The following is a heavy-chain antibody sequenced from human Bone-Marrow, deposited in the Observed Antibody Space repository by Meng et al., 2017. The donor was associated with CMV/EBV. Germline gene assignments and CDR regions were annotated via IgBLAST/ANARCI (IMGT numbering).Heavy chain of an antibody. V-gene: IGHV1-69*05. J-gene: IGHJ5*02. CDR3: ASRVGATTNWFDP. CDR2: IIPIFGTA. Sequence: SVKVSCKASGGTFSSYAISWVRQAPGQGLEWMGGIIPIFGTANYAQKFQGRVTITTDESTSTASMELSSLRSEDTAVYYCASRVGATTNWFDPWGQGTLVTVAS. CDR1: GGTFSSYA. D-gene: IGHD1-26*01.